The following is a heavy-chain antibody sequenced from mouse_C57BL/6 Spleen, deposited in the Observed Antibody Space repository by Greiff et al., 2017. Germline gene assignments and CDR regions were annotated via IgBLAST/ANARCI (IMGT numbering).Heavy chain of an antibody. V-gene: IGHV1-54*01. Sequence: QVQLQQSGAELVRPGTSVKVSCKASGYAFTNYLIEWVKQRPGQGLEWIGVINPGSGGTNYNEKFKGKATLTADKSSSTAYMQLSSLTSEDSAVYFCARDYASAMDYWGQGTSVTVSS. CDR2: INPGSGGT. CDR1: GYAFTNYL. J-gene: IGHJ4*01. CDR3: ARDYASAMDY. D-gene: IGHD2-4*01.